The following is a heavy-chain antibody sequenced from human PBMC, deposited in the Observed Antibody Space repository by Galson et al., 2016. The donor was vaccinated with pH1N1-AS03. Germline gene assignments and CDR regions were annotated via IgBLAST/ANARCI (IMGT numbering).Heavy chain of an antibody. CDR1: GFTLRTYD. D-gene: IGHD1-14*01. Sequence: SLRLSCAASGFTLRTYDMHWVRQAPGKGLEWVGINRYYGSSEYYGDSMKGRISISRDNSQNTISLQMNSLRVEDTAVYYCASLLGWEPTQGYYGMDVWGQGTTVTVS. V-gene: IGHV3-33*01. CDR2: NRYYGSSE. J-gene: IGHJ6*02. CDR3: ASLLGWEPTQGYYGMDV.